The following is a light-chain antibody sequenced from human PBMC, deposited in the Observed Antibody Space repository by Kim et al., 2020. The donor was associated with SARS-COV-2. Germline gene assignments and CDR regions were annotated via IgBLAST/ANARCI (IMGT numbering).Light chain of an antibody. Sequence: EIAMTQSPATLSVSPGERATLSCRARQSINSNLAWYQQKPGQAPRLLIYGASTRATGIPARFSGSGSGADYTLTISNLQTEDFAVYFCQHYNDREYTFGQGTKLEI. J-gene: IGKJ2*01. CDR2: GAS. CDR1: QSINSN. V-gene: IGKV3-15*01. CDR3: QHYNDREYT.